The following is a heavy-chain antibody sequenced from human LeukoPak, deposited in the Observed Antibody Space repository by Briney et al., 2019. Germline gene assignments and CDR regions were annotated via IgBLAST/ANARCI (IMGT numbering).Heavy chain of an antibody. Sequence: GGSLRLSCAASGFTFDDYGMSWVRQAPGKGLEWVSGINWNGGSTGYADSVKGRFTISRDNAKNSLYLQVNSLRAEDTALYYCAKDMRYSIGGAGTGGIDYWGQGTLVTVSS. CDR2: INWNGGST. J-gene: IGHJ4*02. CDR1: GFTFDDYG. D-gene: IGHD6-19*01. CDR3: AKDMRYSIGGAGTGGIDY. V-gene: IGHV3-20*04.